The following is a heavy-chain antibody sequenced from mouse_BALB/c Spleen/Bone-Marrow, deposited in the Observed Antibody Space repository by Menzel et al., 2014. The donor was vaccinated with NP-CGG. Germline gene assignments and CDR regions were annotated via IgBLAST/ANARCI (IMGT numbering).Heavy chain of an antibody. D-gene: IGHD2-1*01. V-gene: IGHV1-82*01. J-gene: IGHJ2*01. CDR3: ARDGYGKRNYFDY. CDR2: IYPGDGDT. CDR1: GYAFSSSW. Sequence: LQESGASVKISCKASGYAFSSSWMNWVKQRPGQGLEWIGRIYPGDGDTNYNGKFKGKATLTADKSSSTAYMQLSSLTSVDSAVYFCARDGYGKRNYFDYWGQGTTLTVSS.